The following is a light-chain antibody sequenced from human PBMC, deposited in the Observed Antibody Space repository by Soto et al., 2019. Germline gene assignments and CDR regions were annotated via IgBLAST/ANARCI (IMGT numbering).Light chain of an antibody. Sequence: QSALTQPASVSGSPGQSITISCTGTSSDVGGYVSWYQQYPGKAPKLMIYEVTNRPSGVSDRFSGSKSGNTASLTISGLQAEDEADYYCSSYTTSSAYVSFGGGTKVTVL. CDR3: SSYTTSSAYVS. V-gene: IGLV2-14*01. CDR2: EVT. J-gene: IGLJ2*01. CDR1: SSDVGGY.